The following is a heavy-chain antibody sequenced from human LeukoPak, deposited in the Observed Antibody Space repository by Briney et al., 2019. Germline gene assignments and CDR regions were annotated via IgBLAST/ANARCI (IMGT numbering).Heavy chain of an antibody. CDR2: MNPNSGNT. J-gene: IGHJ6*03. D-gene: IGHD3-3*01. CDR1: GYTFTSYD. V-gene: IGHV1-8*03. CDR3: ARGRTYYDFWNLYYMDV. Sequence: ASVKVSRKASGYTFTSYDINWVRQATGQGLEWMGWMNPNSGNTGYAQKFQGRVTITRNTSISTAYMELSSLRSEDTAVYYCARGRTYYDFWNLYYMDVWGKGTTVTVSS.